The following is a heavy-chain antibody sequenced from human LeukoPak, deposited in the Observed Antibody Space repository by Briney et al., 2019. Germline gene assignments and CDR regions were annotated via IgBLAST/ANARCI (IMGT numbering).Heavy chain of an antibody. CDR1: GGSISSGGYY. D-gene: IGHD5-18*01. V-gene: IGHV4-31*03. CDR2: IYYSGST. J-gene: IGHJ6*03. Sequence: SVTLSLTCTVSGGSISSGGYYWSWIRQHPGKGLEWIGYIYYSGSTYYNPSLKSRVTISVDTSKNQFSLKLSSVTAADTAVYYCARDRIQPFYYMDVWGKGTTVTVSS. CDR3: ARDRIQPFYYMDV.